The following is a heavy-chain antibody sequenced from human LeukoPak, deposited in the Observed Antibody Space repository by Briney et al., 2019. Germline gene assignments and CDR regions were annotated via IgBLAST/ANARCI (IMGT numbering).Heavy chain of an antibody. Sequence: ASVKVSCKASEGTFSSYAISWVRQAPGQGLEGMGGIIPIFGTANYAQKVQGRVTITADKSTSTAYMELSSLRSEDTAVYYCARGYYGDYGAADAFDIWGQGTMVTVSS. V-gene: IGHV1-69*06. CDR1: EGTFSSYA. CDR2: IIPIFGTA. J-gene: IGHJ3*02. CDR3: ARGYYGDYGAADAFDI. D-gene: IGHD4-17*01.